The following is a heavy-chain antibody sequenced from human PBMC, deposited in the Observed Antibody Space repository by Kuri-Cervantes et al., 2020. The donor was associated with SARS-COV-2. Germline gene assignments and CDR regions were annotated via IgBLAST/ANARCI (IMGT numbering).Heavy chain of an antibody. J-gene: IGHJ4*02. V-gene: IGHV3-23*03. CDR2: IYTGGSTT. CDR1: GFILSSSA. Sequence: GESLKISCAASGFILSSSAMSWVRQAPGKGLEWVSVIYTGGSTTYYADSVKGRFTISRDNSKNTLYLQMNSLRAEDTAVYYCAKDGLGLNDGYYFDSWGQGTLVTVSS. D-gene: IGHD1-1*01. CDR3: AKDGLGLNDGYYFDS.